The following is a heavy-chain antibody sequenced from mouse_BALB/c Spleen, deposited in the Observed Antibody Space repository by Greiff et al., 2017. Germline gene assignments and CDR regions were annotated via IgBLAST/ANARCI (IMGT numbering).Heavy chain of an antibody. Sequence: EVQGVESGGGLVKPGGSLKLSCAASGFTFSSYTMSWVRQTPEKRLEWVATISSGGSYTYYPDSVKGRFTISRDNAKNTLYLQMSSLKSEDTAMYYCTRENDYDWFAYWGQGTLVTVSA. D-gene: IGHD2-4*01. J-gene: IGHJ3*01. CDR2: ISSGGSYT. CDR1: GFTFSSYT. CDR3: TRENDYDWFAY. V-gene: IGHV5-6-4*01.